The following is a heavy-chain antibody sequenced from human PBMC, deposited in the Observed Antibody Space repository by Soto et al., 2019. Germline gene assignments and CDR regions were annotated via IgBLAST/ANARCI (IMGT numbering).Heavy chain of an antibody. Sequence: PGRSLRLSCADSGFTFSNAWMSWVRQAPGKGLEWVGRIKSKTDSATADYAAPVKGRFTMSRHDSKNTLYLQMNSLKTEDTAVYYCTIQIVMKPTYWGRGTGVSVS. J-gene: IGHJ4*02. CDR2: IKSKTDSATA. V-gene: IGHV3-15*01. CDR1: GFTFSNAW. CDR3: TIQIVMKPTY. D-gene: IGHD3-16*01.